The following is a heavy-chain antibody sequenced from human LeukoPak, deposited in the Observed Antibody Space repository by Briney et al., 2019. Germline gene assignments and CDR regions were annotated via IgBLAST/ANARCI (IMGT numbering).Heavy chain of an antibody. CDR1: GFTFSSYG. D-gene: IGHD2-2*01. Sequence: PGGSLRLSCAASGFTFSSYGMHWVRQAPGKGLGWVAFIRYDGSNKYYADSVKGRFTISRDNSKNTLYLQMNSLRAEDTAVYYCAKVYCSSTSCHNWFDPWGQGTLVTVSS. CDR2: IRYDGSNK. CDR3: AKVYCSSTSCHNWFDP. J-gene: IGHJ5*02. V-gene: IGHV3-30*02.